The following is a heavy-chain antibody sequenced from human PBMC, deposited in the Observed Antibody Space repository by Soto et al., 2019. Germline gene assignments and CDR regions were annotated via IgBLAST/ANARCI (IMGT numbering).Heavy chain of an antibody. D-gene: IGHD3-10*01. CDR2: ISADNGNI. J-gene: IGHJ4*02. CDR1: GGTFSSYS. V-gene: IGHV1-3*01. CDR3: ARWRGGLDY. Sequence: VASVKVSCKASGGTFSSYSISWVRQAPGQRLEWMGWISADNGNIEYSQKFQGRVTITRDTSASTAYMELSSLRSEDTAVYYCARWRGGLDYWGRGTLVNVSS.